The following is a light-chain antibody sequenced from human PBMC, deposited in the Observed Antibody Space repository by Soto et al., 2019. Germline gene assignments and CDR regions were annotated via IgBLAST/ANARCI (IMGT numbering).Light chain of an antibody. CDR3: CSYAVTYVV. V-gene: IGLV2-23*02. J-gene: IGLJ2*01. CDR1: SSDVGSYNF. CDR2: EVN. Sequence: QSVLTQPASVSGSPGQSITISCTGTSSDVGSYNFVSWYQQHPSKAPKLMIYEVNKRPSGVSNRFSASKSGNTASLTISGLQAEDEADYYCCSYAVTYVVFGGGTKLTVL.